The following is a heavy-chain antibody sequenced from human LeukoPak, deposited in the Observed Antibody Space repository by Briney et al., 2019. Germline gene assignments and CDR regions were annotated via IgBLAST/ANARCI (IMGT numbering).Heavy chain of an antibody. CDR1: GCSISSYY. D-gene: IGHD6-19*01. CDR2: LIYSRST. V-gene: IGHV4-59*01. Sequence: SETLSLNCSVAGCSISSYYWSWLPPPPGKGLEWVGYLIYSRSTNYNHFLNRPTTISVDTSKNPFSLKLSPVTDADTAVYYSTRGSHRSYSSPKDAFDIWGQGTMVTVSS. CDR3: TRGSHRSYSSPKDAFDI. J-gene: IGHJ3*02.